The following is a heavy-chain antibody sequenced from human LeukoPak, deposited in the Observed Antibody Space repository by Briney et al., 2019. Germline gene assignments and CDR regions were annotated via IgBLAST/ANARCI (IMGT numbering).Heavy chain of an antibody. CDR1: GGTFSSYA. CDR2: INPIFGTA. V-gene: IGHV1-69*06. Sequence: SVKVSCKASGGTFSSYAISWVRQAPGQGLEWMGGINPIFGTANYAQKFQGRVTITADKSTSTAYMELSSLRSEDTAVYYCAREGVATISGALDYWGQGTLVTVSS. D-gene: IGHD5-12*01. CDR3: AREGVATISGALDY. J-gene: IGHJ4*02.